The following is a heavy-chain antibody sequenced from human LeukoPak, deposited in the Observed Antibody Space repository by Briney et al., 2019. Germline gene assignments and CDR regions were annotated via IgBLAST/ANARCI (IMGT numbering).Heavy chain of an antibody. CDR1: GGSINSYY. CDR2: IYYSGST. CDR3: VRHLSAGRPAFDI. Sequence: SETLSLTCTVSGGSINSYYWSWIRQPPGKGLEWFGYIYYSGSTNYNPSLKSRVTISVDTSNNKFSLKLTSLTAADTAVYYCVRHLSAGRPAFDIWGQGTMVTVSS. D-gene: IGHD2-15*01. V-gene: IGHV4-59*08. J-gene: IGHJ3*02.